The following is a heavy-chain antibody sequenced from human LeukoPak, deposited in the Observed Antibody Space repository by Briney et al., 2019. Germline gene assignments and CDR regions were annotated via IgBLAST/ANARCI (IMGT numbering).Heavy chain of an antibody. D-gene: IGHD6-19*01. Sequence: ASVKVSCKASGYTFTGYYMHWVRQAPGQGLEWMGWINPNSGGTNYAQKFQGRVTMTRDTSISTAYMELSRLRSDDTAVYYCATPRGAVAGFDYWGQGTLVTVSS. CDR1: GYTFTGYY. CDR2: INPNSGGT. CDR3: ATPRGAVAGFDY. J-gene: IGHJ4*02. V-gene: IGHV1-2*02.